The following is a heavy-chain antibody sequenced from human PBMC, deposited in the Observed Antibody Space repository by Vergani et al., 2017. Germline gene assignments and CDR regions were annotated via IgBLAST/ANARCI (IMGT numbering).Heavy chain of an antibody. J-gene: IGHJ3*02. CDR1: GFTFGYYA. V-gene: IGHV3-49*03. D-gene: IGHD3-10*01. CDR3: VRDQVTMLRGSDALDI. Sequence: EVQLVESGGDLVQPGRSLRLSCTASGFTFGYYAMDWFRQAPGQGLEWVGGIRSKAYGQATIYAASVKGRFTISRDDSKSIAYLQMNNLQTEDTAMYYCVRDQVTMLRGSDALDIWGQGTMVCVSS. CDR2: IRSKAYGQAT.